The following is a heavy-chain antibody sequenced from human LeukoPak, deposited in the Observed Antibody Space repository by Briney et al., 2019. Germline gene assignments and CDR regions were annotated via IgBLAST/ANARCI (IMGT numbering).Heavy chain of an antibody. Sequence: GGSLRLSCRASGFSVGDYSMSWVRQAPGKGLEWVGFIRSKTYGGTADYAASVEGRFTISRDDSNNIVYLQMNSLKTEDTAVYYCTRGLEGFTAYDDFWGQGTLVTVSS. CDR1: GFSVGDYS. CDR3: TRGLEGFTAYDDF. J-gene: IGHJ4*02. V-gene: IGHV3-49*04. CDR2: IRSKTYGGTA. D-gene: IGHD5-12*01.